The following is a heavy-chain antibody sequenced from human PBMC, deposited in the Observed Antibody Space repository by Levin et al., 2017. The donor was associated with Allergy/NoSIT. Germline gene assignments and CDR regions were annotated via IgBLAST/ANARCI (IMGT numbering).Heavy chain of an antibody. CDR2: INSEGRSP. D-gene: IGHD6-13*01. CDR3: ARDPGSSSHDWYFDL. CDR1: GFTFSSSW. J-gene: IGHJ2*01. V-gene: IGHV3-74*01. Sequence: HAGGSLRLSCAVSGFTFSSSWMHWVRQAPGKGLVWVSRINSEGRSPSYADSVKGRFTISRDSAKNTLYLQMNSLRAEDTAVYYCARDPGSSSHDWYFDLWGRGTLVTVSS.